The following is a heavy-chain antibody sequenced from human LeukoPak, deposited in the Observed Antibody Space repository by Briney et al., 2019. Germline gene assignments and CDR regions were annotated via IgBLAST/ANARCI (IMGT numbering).Heavy chain of an antibody. CDR1: GGTFSSYD. CDR3: ASVYEYGMDV. J-gene: IGHJ6*02. V-gene: IGHV1-46*01. Sequence: ASVKVSCKASGGTFSSYDISWVRQAPGQGLEWMAILNPSGGSSSYAQKFQGRATLTRATSTSTVYMELSSLRSEDTAVYYCASVYEYGMDVWGQGTTVIVSS. CDR2: LNPSGGSS.